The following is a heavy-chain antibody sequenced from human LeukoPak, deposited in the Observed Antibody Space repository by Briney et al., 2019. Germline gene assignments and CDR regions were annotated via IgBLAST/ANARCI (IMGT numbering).Heavy chain of an antibody. Sequence: SETLSLTCAVYGGSFSGYYWSWIRQPPGKGLEWIEEINHSGSTNYNPSLKSRVTISVDTSKNQFSLKLSSVTAADTAVYYCARRQWLVHHNWFDPWGQGTLVTVSS. CDR1: GGSFSGYY. CDR3: ARRQWLVHHNWFDP. CDR2: INHSGST. D-gene: IGHD6-19*01. J-gene: IGHJ5*02. V-gene: IGHV4-34*01.